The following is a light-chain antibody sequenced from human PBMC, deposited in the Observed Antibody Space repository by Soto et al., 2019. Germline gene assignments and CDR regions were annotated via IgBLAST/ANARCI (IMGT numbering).Light chain of an antibody. CDR1: HSVIIR. CDR3: QQYGGSPIT. V-gene: IGKV3-20*01. CDR2: FSS. Sequence: EIVLTQSPATLSLSPGEIATLSCRSSHSVIIRLAWYQHKPVESPRLLISFSSSRATGIPDRFSGSGSGTDFTLTISRLEPEDFALYYCQQYGGSPITFGQGTRLEIK. J-gene: IGKJ5*01.